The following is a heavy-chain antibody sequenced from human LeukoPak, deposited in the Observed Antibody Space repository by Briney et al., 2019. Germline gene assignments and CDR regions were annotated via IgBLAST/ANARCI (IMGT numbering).Heavy chain of an antibody. CDR1: GFTFSSYG. D-gene: IGHD3-10*01. CDR2: IWYDGSNK. CDR3: ARDDRVWFGETL. V-gene: IGHV3-33*08. J-gene: IGHJ4*02. Sequence: PGRSLRLSCAASGFTFSSYGMHWVRQAPGKGLEWVAVIWYDGSNKYYADSVKGRFTISRDNSKNTLYLQMNSLRAEDTAVYYCARDDRVWFGETLWGQGTLVTVSS.